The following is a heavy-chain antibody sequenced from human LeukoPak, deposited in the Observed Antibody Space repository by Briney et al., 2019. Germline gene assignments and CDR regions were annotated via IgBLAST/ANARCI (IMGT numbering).Heavy chain of an antibody. J-gene: IGHJ4*01. Sequence: SETLSLTCTVSGGSISNYHWSWIRQPAGKGLEWIGQIHTSGSTNYNPPLKSRVSMSIDTTEDQVSLTIRSVTAADTAFYYCARRDIWRGWSFGYWGQGTLVTVSS. CDR2: IHTSGST. CDR3: ARRDIWRGWSFGY. D-gene: IGHD3-3*01. V-gene: IGHV4-4*07. CDR1: GGSISNYH.